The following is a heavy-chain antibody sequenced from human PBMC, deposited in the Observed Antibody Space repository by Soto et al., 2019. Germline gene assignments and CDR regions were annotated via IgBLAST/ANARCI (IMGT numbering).Heavy chain of an antibody. V-gene: IGHV3-23*01. CDR3: AKGSYDFWSGYPDLDT. CDR1: GFTFSSYA. D-gene: IGHD3-3*01. Sequence: PGGSLRLSCAPSGFTFSSYAMSWVRQAPGKGLEWVSAISGSGGSTYYADSVKGRFTISRDNSKNTLYLQMNSLRAEDTGVYYCAKGSYDFWSGYPDLDTWGQGTLVTVSS. J-gene: IGHJ5*02. CDR2: ISGSGGST.